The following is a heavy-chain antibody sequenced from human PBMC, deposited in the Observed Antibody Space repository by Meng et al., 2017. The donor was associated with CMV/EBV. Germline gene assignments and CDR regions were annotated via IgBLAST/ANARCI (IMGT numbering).Heavy chain of an antibody. D-gene: IGHD3-3*01. Sequence: GESLKISCAASGFTFSSYAMHWVRQAPGKGLEWVAVISYDGSNKYYADSVKGRFTISRDNAKNTLYLQMNSLRAEDTAVYYCASNYDLNYYYYYGMDVWGQGTTVTVSS. CDR2: ISYDGSNK. V-gene: IGHV3-30*04. CDR1: GFTFSSYA. CDR3: ASNYDLNYYYYYGMDV. J-gene: IGHJ6*02.